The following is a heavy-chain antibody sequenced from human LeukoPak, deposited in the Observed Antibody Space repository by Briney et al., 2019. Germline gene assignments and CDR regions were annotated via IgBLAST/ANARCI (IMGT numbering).Heavy chain of an antibody. Sequence: GSSVKVSCKASGGTFSSYAISWVRQAPGQGLEWMGGIIPIFGTANYAQKFQGRVTITADESTSTAYMELSSLRSEDTAVYHCAREGPYCSSTSCNYYFDYWGQGTLVTVSS. V-gene: IGHV1-69*01. D-gene: IGHD2-2*01. CDR2: IIPIFGTA. CDR1: GGTFSSYA. J-gene: IGHJ4*02. CDR3: AREGPYCSSTSCNYYFDY.